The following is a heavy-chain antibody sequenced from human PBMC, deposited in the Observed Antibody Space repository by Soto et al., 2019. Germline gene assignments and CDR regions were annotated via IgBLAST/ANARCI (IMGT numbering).Heavy chain of an antibody. Sequence: SETLSLTCTVSGGSISSYYWSWIRQPPGKGLEWIGYIYYSGSTNYNPSLKSRVTISVDTSKNQCSLKLSSVTAADTAVYYCARAPLGYVDYWGQGTLVTVSS. CDR3: ARAPLGYVDY. D-gene: IGHD3-10*01. CDR2: IYYSGST. CDR1: GGSISSYY. J-gene: IGHJ4*02. V-gene: IGHV4-59*01.